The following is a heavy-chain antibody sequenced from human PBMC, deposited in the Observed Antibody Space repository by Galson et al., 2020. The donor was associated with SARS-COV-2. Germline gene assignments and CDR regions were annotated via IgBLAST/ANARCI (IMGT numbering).Heavy chain of an antibody. J-gene: IGHJ3*02. CDR3: ARVPWLRGAFDM. Sequence: GESLKISCAASGFTVSSNYMSWIRQAPGKGLEWVSIIYSGGNTYYADSVKGRFTISSDNSKNILYLQMNRLRAEDTDVYFCARVPWLRGAFDMWCQGTMVTVSS. D-gene: IGHD3-16*01. CDR2: IYSGGNT. V-gene: IGHV3-53*01. CDR1: GFTVSSNY.